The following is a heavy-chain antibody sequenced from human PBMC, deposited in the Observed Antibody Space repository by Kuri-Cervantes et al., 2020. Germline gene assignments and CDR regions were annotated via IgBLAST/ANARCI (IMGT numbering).Heavy chain of an antibody. CDR1: GGSFSGYY. Sequence: SETLSLTCAVYGGSFSGYYWSWIRQPPGKGLEWIGEINHSGSTNYNPSLKSRVTISVDTSKNQFSLKLSSVTAADTAVYYCAREGSSGSYYPNWGQGTLVTVSS. V-gene: IGHV4-34*01. J-gene: IGHJ4*02. CDR3: AREGSSGSYYPN. D-gene: IGHD3-10*01. CDR2: INHSGST.